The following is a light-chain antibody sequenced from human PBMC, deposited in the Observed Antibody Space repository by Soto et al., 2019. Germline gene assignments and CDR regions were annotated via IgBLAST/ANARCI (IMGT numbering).Light chain of an antibody. Sequence: EIVLTQSPATLSLSPGERATLSCRASQSVSSYLAWYHQKPGQAPRLLIYDASNRATGIPARFSGSGSGTDFTVTISSLEPEEFAVYYCQQRSNWLLTFGGGTKVEIK. CDR1: QSVSSY. CDR3: QQRSNWLLT. CDR2: DAS. V-gene: IGKV3-11*01. J-gene: IGKJ4*01.